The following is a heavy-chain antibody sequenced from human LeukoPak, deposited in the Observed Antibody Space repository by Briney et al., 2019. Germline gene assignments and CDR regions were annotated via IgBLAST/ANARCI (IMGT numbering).Heavy chain of an antibody. J-gene: IGHJ4*02. CDR1: GYTFTSYG. Sequence: ASVMVSCKASGYTFTSYGISWVRQAPGQGLEWMGWISAYNGNTNYAQKLQGRVTMTTDTSTSTAYMELRSLRSDDTAVYYCARTCSGGSCYSGYFDYWGQGTLVIVSS. CDR2: ISAYNGNT. D-gene: IGHD2-15*01. V-gene: IGHV1-18*01. CDR3: ARTCSGGSCYSGYFDY.